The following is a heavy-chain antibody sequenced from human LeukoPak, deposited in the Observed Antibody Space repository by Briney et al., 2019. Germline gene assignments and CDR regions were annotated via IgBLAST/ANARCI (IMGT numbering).Heavy chain of an antibody. CDR3: AKDPAIFGVVIIGYYFDY. CDR1: GFTFSSYA. CDR2: ISGSGGST. V-gene: IGHV3-23*01. D-gene: IGHD3-3*01. Sequence: GGSLRLSCAASGFTFSSYAMSWVRQAPGEGLEWVSAISGSGGSTYYADSVKGRFTISRDNSKNTLYLQMNSLRAEDTAVYYCAKDPAIFGVVIIGYYFDYWGQGTLVTVSS. J-gene: IGHJ4*02.